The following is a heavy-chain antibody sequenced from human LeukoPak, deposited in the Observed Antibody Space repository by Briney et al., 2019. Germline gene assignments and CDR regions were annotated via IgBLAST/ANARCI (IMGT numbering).Heavy chain of an antibody. J-gene: IGHJ4*02. D-gene: IGHD3-22*01. CDR3: ARDQSYYYDSSGYYGY. V-gene: IGHV3-23*01. CDR1: GFTFSSYA. Sequence: GGSLRLSCAASGFTFSSYAVSWVRQAPGKGLAWVSAISDSGGSTQYADSVKGRFIISRDNSKNTLYLQMNSLRVEDTAVYYCARDQSYYYDSSGYYGYWGQGTLVTVSS. CDR2: ISDSGGST.